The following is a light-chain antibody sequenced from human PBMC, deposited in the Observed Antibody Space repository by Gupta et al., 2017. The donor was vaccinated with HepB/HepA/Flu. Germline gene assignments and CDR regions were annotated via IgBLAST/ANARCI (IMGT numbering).Light chain of an antibody. CDR3: AAWDTSLNVVV. Sequence: SVLTQSTSVSGTPGQSVPISCSGSSSNVGRNKVNWYQQLPGTAPKLLIYDNDERPSGVPDRISGSKSGTSASLAISGLQSEDEADYYCAAWDTSLNVVVFGGGTKLTVL. J-gene: IGLJ2*01. CDR1: SSNVGRNK. CDR2: DND. V-gene: IGLV1-44*01.